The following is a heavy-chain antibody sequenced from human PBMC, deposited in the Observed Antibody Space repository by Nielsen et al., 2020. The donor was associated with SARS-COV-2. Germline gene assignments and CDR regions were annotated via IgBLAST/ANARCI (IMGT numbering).Heavy chain of an antibody. CDR1: GFTFSSYW. CDR2: INSDGSST. CDR3: ARGAGWLQLDYYYGMDV. D-gene: IGHD5-24*01. Sequence: GESLKISCAASGFTFSSYWMHWVRQAPGKGLVWVSRINSDGSSTSYADSVNGRFTISRDNAKNTLYLQMNSLRAEDTAVYYCARGAGWLQLDYYYGMDVWGQGTTVTVSS. V-gene: IGHV3-74*01. J-gene: IGHJ6*02.